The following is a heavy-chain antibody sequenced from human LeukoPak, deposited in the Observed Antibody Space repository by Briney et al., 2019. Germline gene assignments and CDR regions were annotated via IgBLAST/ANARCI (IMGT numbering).Heavy chain of an antibody. Sequence: PETLSLTCTVSGGSISSSHYYWGWIRQPPGKGLEWIGSIYYSGTTYYNPSLESRVTISDDTSKNRFSLMLTSVTAADTAVYYCARQSSDYYYYYIDVWGEGTTVIVSS. CDR3: ARQSSDYYYYYIDV. CDR1: GGSISSSHYY. J-gene: IGHJ6*03. V-gene: IGHV4-39*01. CDR2: IYYSGTT.